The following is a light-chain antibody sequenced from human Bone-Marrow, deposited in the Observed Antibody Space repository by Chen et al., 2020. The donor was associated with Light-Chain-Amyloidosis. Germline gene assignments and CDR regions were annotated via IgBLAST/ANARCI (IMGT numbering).Light chain of an antibody. Sequence: QSALTQPASVSGSPGQSITISCTGTSSDVGGDNHVSWYQQHPDKAPKLMIYEVTIRPSWVPDRFSGNKSDNTASLTISVLQTEDEAVYFCSSYTITNTLVFGSGTRVTVL. V-gene: IGLV2-14*01. CDR3: SSYTITNTLV. CDR2: EVT. J-gene: IGLJ1*01. CDR1: SSDVGGDNH.